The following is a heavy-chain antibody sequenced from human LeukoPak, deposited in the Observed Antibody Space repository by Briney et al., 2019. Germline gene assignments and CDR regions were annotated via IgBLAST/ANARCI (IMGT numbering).Heavy chain of an antibody. D-gene: IGHD6-13*01. J-gene: IGHJ4*02. CDR1: GFTFSSYA. Sequence: PGGSLRLSCAASGFTFSSYAMSWVRQAPGKGLEWVSAISGSGGSTHYADSVKGRFTISRDNSKNTLYLQMNSLRAEDTAVYYCAKYRWVIAAADTHLDYWGQGTLVTVSS. CDR3: AKYRWVIAAADTHLDY. CDR2: ISGSGGST. V-gene: IGHV3-23*01.